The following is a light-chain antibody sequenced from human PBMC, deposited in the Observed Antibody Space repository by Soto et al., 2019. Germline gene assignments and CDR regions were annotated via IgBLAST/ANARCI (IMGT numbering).Light chain of an antibody. CDR3: SSYSSSSTPSV. V-gene: IGLV2-14*01. J-gene: IGLJ1*01. CDR1: ISDLGAYNS. CDR2: EVS. Sequence: QSLLTQPASVSGSPGQSITISCTGTISDLGAYNSVSWYQQHPGKAPKLIIYEVSDRPSGVSNRFSGSKSGNAASLTISGLQAEDEADYYCSSYSSSSTPSVFGTGTKVTVL.